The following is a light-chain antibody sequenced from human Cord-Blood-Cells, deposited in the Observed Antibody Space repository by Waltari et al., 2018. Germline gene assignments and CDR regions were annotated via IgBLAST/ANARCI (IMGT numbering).Light chain of an antibody. CDR1: RSDAGGYNY. Sequence: QSALTQPASVSGSPGQSLTISCTGTRSDAGGYNYVSWYQQHPGKAPKLMIYDVSNRPSGVSNRFSGSKSGNTASLTISGLQAEGEADYYCSSYTSSSTVVFGGGTKLTVL. J-gene: IGLJ2*01. CDR3: SSYTSSSTVV. CDR2: DVS. V-gene: IGLV2-14*01.